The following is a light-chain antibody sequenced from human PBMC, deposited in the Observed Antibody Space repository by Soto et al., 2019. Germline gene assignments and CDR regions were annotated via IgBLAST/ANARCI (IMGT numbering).Light chain of an antibody. CDR3: QQSYSTPRT. Sequence: DIQMTQSPSTLSGSVVDRVTITCRASQSISSYLNWYQQKPGKAPKLLIYAASSLQSGVPSRFSGSGSGTEFTLTISSLQPDDFATYYCQQSYSTPRTFGQGTKVDI. J-gene: IGKJ1*01. CDR2: AAS. CDR1: QSISSY. V-gene: IGKV1-39*01.